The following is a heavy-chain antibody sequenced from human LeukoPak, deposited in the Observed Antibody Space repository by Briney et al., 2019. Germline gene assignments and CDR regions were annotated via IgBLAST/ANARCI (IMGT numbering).Heavy chain of an antibody. CDR3: ARGGPYYYGSGIDY. D-gene: IGHD3-10*01. V-gene: IGHV1-69*01. CDR2: IIPIFGTA. CDR1: GGTFSSYA. J-gene: IGHJ4*02. Sequence: SVKVYCKASGGTFSSYAISWVRQAPGQGLEWMGGIIPIFGTANYAQKFQGRVTITADESTSTAYMELSSLRSEDTAVYYCARGGPYYYGSGIDYWGQGTLVTVSS.